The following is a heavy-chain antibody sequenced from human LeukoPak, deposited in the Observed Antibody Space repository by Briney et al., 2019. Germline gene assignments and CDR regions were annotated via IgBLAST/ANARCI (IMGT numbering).Heavy chain of an antibody. CDR1: GFPFNSYS. D-gene: IGHD5-12*01. J-gene: IGHJ4*02. V-gene: IGHV3-48*01. Sequence: GGSLRLSCAASGFPFNSYSMNWVRQAPGKGLEWLSYITDTGSSIFYAESVKGRFTISRDNARNTLYLQMNSLRAEDTAIYYCARDRPLSGYDFDSWGQGTLVTVSS. CDR2: ITDTGSSI. CDR3: ARDRPLSGYDFDS.